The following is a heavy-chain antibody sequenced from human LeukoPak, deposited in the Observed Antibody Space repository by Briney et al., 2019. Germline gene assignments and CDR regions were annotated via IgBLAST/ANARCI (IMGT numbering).Heavy chain of an antibody. J-gene: IGHJ4*02. CDR1: GFTFSSYS. D-gene: IGHD5-18*01. Sequence: TTGGSLRLSCAASGFTFSSYSMNWVRQAPGKGLEWVSSISSSSSYIYYADSVKGRFTISRDNAKNSLYLQMNSLRAEDTAVYYCARDLQGNVDTAMMGYWGQGTLVTVSS. CDR3: ARDLQGNVDTAMMGY. CDR2: ISSSSSYI. V-gene: IGHV3-21*01.